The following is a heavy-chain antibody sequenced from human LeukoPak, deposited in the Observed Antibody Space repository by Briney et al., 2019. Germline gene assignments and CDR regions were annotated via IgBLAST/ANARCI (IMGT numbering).Heavy chain of an antibody. J-gene: IGHJ5*02. CDR3: ASFGSIWSGYPTRNWFDP. D-gene: IGHD3-3*01. CDR1: GGSFSGYY. CDR2: INHSGST. V-gene: IGHV4-34*01. Sequence: PSETLSLTCAVYGGSFSGYYWSWIRQPPGKGLEWIGEINHSGSTNYNPSLKSRVTISVDTSKNQFSLKLSSVTAADTAVYYCASFGSIWSGYPTRNWFDPWGQGTLVTVSS.